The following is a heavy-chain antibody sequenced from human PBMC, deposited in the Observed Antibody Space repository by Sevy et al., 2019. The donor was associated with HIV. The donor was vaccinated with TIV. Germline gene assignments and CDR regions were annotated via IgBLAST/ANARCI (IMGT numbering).Heavy chain of an antibody. CDR3: ASVRPCGGDCYFFDS. Sequence: ASVKVSCKASGGSLSDYGMNWVRQAPGQGLEWTGGIIPRVGLTNYAQKFHDRVTITADESTSTVYIEVRRLTSEDTGDYYCASVRPCGGDCYFFDSWGQGTLVTVSS. J-gene: IGHJ4*02. D-gene: IGHD2-21*01. CDR1: GGSLSDYG. V-gene: IGHV1-69*10. CDR2: IIPRVGLT.